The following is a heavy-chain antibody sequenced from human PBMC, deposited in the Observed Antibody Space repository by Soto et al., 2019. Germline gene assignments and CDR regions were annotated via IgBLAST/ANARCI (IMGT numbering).Heavy chain of an antibody. Sequence: PSQTLSLTCAISGDSVSSNSAAWNWIRQSPSRGLGWLGRTYYRSKWYNDYAVSVKSRITINPDTSKNQFSLQLNSVTPEDTAVYYCAREVVEPAAYNYDMDVRGQGALVTIS. CDR3: AREVVEPAAYNYDMDV. CDR1: GDSVSSNSAA. D-gene: IGHD2-21*01. V-gene: IGHV6-1*01. CDR2: TYYRSKWYN. J-gene: IGHJ6*01.